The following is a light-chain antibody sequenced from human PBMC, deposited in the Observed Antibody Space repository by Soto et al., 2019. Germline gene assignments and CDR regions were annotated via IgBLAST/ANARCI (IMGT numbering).Light chain of an antibody. V-gene: IGKV3-20*01. CDR2: GAS. CDR1: HSVSSSY. Sequence: IVVTQSPCTLSLSTGERASLSCRASHSVSSSYLAWYQQKPGQAPRLLIYGASSRATGIPDRFSGSGSGTDFTLTISRLEPEDFAVYYCQQYGSSPQVTFGPGTKVDIK. J-gene: IGKJ3*01. CDR3: QQYGSSPQVT.